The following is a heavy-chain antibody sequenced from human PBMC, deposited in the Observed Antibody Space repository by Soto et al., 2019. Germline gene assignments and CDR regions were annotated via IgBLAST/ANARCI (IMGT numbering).Heavy chain of an antibody. Sequence: ETLSLTCTVSGGSIRTPDWWSWVRQTPEKGLEWIGEIYHSGTPNYNPSLKSRVSMSVDKSNNQFSLQLYSVTAADTAVYYCARDPPLYYDYVWGSYPGKDYWGQGTLVTVSS. CDR3: ARDPPLYYDYVWGSYPGKDY. D-gene: IGHD3-16*01. CDR1: GGSIRTPDW. CDR2: IYHSGTP. V-gene: IGHV4-4*02. J-gene: IGHJ4*02.